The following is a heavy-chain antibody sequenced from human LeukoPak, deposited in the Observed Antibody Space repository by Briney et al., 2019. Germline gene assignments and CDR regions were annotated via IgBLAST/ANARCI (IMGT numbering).Heavy chain of an antibody. V-gene: IGHV4-38-2*01. CDR3: ARPVGLRITTRYDAFDI. CDR1: GYSISSGYY. J-gene: IGHJ3*02. Sequence: SETLPLTCAVSGYSISSGYYWGWIRQPPGKGLEWIGSIYHSGSVYYNPSLKSRITISVDTSKNQFSLKLRSVTASDTAVYYCARPVGLRITTRYDAFDIWGQRTMVTVSS. CDR2: IYHSGSV. D-gene: IGHD3-22*01.